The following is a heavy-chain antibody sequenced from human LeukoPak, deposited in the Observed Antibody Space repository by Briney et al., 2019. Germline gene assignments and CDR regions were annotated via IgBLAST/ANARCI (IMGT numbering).Heavy chain of an antibody. Sequence: SVTLSLTCTVSGGSISSHYWSWIRQPAGKGLEWIGRIYASGSTNYNPSLKSRVTISVDTSKNQFSLKLGSVTAADTAVYYCARGNHGYGEPYYFDTWGQGTLVTVSS. CDR2: IYASGST. CDR1: GGSISSHY. CDR3: ARGNHGYGEPYYFDT. D-gene: IGHD4-17*01. V-gene: IGHV4-4*07. J-gene: IGHJ4*02.